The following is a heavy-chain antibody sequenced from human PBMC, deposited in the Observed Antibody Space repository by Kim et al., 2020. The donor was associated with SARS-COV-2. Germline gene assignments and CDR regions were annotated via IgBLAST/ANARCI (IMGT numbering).Heavy chain of an antibody. D-gene: IGHD6-19*01. CDR3: ARAVAGTLHP. CDR2: T. J-gene: IGHJ5*02. V-gene: IGHV4-30-2*05. Sequence: TYYNPSLKSRVTISVDTSKNQFSLKLSSVTAADTAVYYCARAVAGTLHPWGQGTLVTVSS.